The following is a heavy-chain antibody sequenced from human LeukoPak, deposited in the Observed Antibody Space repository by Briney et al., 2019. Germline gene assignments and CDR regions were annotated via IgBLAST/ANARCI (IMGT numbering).Heavy chain of an antibody. J-gene: IGHJ6*03. CDR3: GMTTSYYYYMDV. CDR1: GGSFSGYY. Sequence: PSETLSLTCAVYGGSFSGYYWSWIRQPPGKGLEWIGEINHSGSTNYHPSLKSRVTISVDTSKNQFSLKLSSVTAADTAVYYCGMTTSYYYYMDVWGKGTTVTISS. V-gene: IGHV4-34*01. CDR2: INHSGST. D-gene: IGHD4-11*01.